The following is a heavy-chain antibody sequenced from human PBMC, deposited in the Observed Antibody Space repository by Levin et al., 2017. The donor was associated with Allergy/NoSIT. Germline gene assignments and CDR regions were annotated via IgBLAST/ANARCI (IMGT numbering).Heavy chain of an antibody. CDR3: ARVHDSSGYSTIPSPYYFDY. J-gene: IGHJ4*02. CDR2: IIPIFGTA. V-gene: IGHV1-69*13. Sequence: SVKVSCKASGGTFSSYAISWVRQAPGQGLEWMGGIIPIFGTANYAQKFQGRVTITADESTSTAYMELSSLRSEDTAVYYCARVHDSSGYSTIPSPYYFDYWGQGTLVTVSS. CDR1: GGTFSSYA. D-gene: IGHD3-22*01.